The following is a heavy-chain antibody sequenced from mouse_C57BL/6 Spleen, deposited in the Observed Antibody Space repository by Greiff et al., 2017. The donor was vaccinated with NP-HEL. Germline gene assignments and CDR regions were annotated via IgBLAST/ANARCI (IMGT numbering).Heavy chain of an antibody. J-gene: IGHJ1*03. D-gene: IGHD2-4*01. CDR3: ARGLRQSYWYFDV. CDR2: INYDGSST. CDR1: GFTFSDYY. Sequence: EVMLVESEGGLVQPGSSMKLSCTASGFTFSDYYMAWVRQVPEKGLEWVANINYDGSSTYYLDSLKSRFIISRDNAKNILYLQMSSLKSEDTATYYCARGLRQSYWYFDVWGTGTTVTVSS. V-gene: IGHV5-16*01.